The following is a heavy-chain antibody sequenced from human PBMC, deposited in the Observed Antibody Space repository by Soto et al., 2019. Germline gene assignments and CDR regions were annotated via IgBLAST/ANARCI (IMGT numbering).Heavy chain of an antibody. J-gene: IGHJ4*02. V-gene: IGHV1-18*01. CDR3: ARDLTTVTTPDFDY. Sequence: GGPVKVSCKGSGYTLSSYGISWGGQAPGQGPEWIGWISAYNGNTNYSQKLQGRVTMTTDTSPSTAYIELRSLRSDDTAVYYCARDLTTVTTPDFDYWGQGTLVTVSS. CDR1: GYTLSSYG. D-gene: IGHD4-17*01. CDR2: ISAYNGNT.